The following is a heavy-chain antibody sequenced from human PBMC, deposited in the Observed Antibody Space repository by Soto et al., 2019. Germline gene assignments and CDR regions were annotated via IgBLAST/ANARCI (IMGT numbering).Heavy chain of an antibody. D-gene: IGHD3-22*01. CDR1: GGSFSTYY. Sequence: QVRLQESGPGLVKPSETLSLTCSVSGGSFSTYYWSWIRQPPGKGLEWIGYIYYTGSTNYNPSLKSRVTMSIDTSNNQFSLKLNSVTAADTAVYYCASDSGYTNWNFDLWGRGTLVTVSS. CDR3: ASDSGYTNWNFDL. CDR2: IYYTGST. V-gene: IGHV4-59*01. J-gene: IGHJ2*01.